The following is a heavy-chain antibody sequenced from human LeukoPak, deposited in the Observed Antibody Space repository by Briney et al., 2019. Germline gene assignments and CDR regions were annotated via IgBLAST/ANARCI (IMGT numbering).Heavy chain of an antibody. Sequence: GGSLRLSCAASGFTLSSYEMNWVRQAPGKGLEWVSYISSSGSTMYYADSVKGRFTISRDNAKNSLYLQMNSLTVEDTAVYYCAILLGWFDPWGQGTLVTVSS. J-gene: IGHJ5*02. CDR1: GFTLSSYE. CDR3: AILLGWFDP. CDR2: ISSSGSTM. D-gene: IGHD2-15*01. V-gene: IGHV3-48*03.